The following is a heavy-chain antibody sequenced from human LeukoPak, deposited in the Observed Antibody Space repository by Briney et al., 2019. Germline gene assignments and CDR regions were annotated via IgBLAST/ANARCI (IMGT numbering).Heavy chain of an antibody. CDR2: ISYDGSNK. D-gene: IGHD2-15*01. J-gene: IGHJ4*02. Sequence: GGSLRLSCAASGSTFSSYAMHWVRQAPGKGLEWVAVISYDGSNKYYADSVKGRFTISRDNSKNTLYLQMNSLRAEDTAVYYCARDHGSVVVNYWGQGTLVTVSS. V-gene: IGHV3-30-3*01. CDR1: GSTFSSYA. CDR3: ARDHGSVVVNY.